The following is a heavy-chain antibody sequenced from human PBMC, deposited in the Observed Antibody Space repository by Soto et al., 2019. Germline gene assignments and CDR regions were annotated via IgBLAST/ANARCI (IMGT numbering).Heavy chain of an antibody. D-gene: IGHD4-4*01. CDR3: ARETTENWFDP. J-gene: IGHJ5*02. CDR2: IYYSGST. V-gene: IGHV4-31*03. CDR1: GGSISSGGYY. Sequence: PSETLSLTCTFSGGSISSGGYYWSWIRQHPGKGLEWIGYIYYSGSTYYNPSLKSRVTISVDTSKNQFSLKLSSVTAADTAVYYCARETTENWFDPWGQGTLVTVSS.